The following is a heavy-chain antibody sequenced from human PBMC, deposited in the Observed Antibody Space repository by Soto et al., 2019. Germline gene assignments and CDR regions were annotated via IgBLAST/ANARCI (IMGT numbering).Heavy chain of an antibody. Sequence: QVQLQESGPGLVKPSETLSLTCTVSGGSVSSGNYYWSWIRQPPGKGLEWIGYIYYSGSTNYNPSLINRVTISVDTSNHQFSLKRSSVTAADTVVYYCARDFRVVIIPPIYGMDVWGQGTTGTVFS. V-gene: IGHV4-61*01. D-gene: IGHD3-10*01. CDR3: ARDFRVVIIPPIYGMDV. CDR2: IYYSGST. CDR1: GGSVSSGNYY. J-gene: IGHJ6*02.